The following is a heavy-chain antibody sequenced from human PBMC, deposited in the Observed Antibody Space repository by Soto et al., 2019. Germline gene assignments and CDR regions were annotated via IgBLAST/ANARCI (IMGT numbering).Heavy chain of an antibody. D-gene: IGHD2-2*01. CDR2: IIPIFGTA. Sequence: SVKVSCKASGGTFRSYAISWVRQAPGQGLEWMGGIIPIFGTANYAQKFQGRVTITADESTSTAYMELSSLRSEDTAVYYCAREPDCSSTSCYGSWFDPWGQGTLVTVSS. CDR1: GGTFRSYA. J-gene: IGHJ5*02. CDR3: AREPDCSSTSCYGSWFDP. V-gene: IGHV1-69*13.